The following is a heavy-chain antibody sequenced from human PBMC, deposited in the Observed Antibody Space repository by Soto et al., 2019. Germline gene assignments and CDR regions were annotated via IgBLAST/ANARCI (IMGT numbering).Heavy chain of an antibody. CDR3: ARDPPASGPDFDS. CDR1: GFTFSSYA. D-gene: IGHD6-13*01. V-gene: IGHV3-23*01. CDR2: ISGSGGST. J-gene: IGHJ4*02. Sequence: GGSLRLSCAASGFTFSSYAMSWVRQAPGKGLEWVSAISGSGGSTYYADSVKGRFTITRDTSASTAYMELSSLRSEDTAVYYCARDPPASGPDFDSWGQGTLVTVSS.